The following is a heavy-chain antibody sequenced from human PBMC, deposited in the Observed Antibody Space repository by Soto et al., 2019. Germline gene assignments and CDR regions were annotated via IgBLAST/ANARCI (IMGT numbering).Heavy chain of an antibody. V-gene: IGHV5-51*01. CDR2: IYPGDSET. CDR3: ARKYYYGAGTLDY. Sequence: GESLKISCKGSGYTFTNYWIGWVRQMPGKGLEWMGIIYPGDSETRYSPSFQGQVTMSADKSISTAYLQWSSLKASDSAMYYYARKYYYGAGTLDYWGQGTLVTVSS. J-gene: IGHJ4*02. CDR1: GYTFTNYW. D-gene: IGHD3-10*01.